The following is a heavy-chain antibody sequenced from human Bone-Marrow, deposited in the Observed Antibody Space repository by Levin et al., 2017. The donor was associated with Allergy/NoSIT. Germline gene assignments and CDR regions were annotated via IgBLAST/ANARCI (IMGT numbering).Heavy chain of an antibody. J-gene: IGHJ6*03. CDR1: GGTFSSYA. Sequence: ASVKVSCKASGGTFSSYAISWVRQAPGQGLEWMGGIIPIFGTANYAQKFQGRVTITADKSTSTAYMELSSLRSEDTAVYYCASHPFLEWSMVSGGYYYYMDVWGKGTTVTVSS. CDR2: IIPIFGTA. CDR3: ASHPFLEWSMVSGGYYYYMDV. V-gene: IGHV1-69*06. D-gene: IGHD3-3*02.